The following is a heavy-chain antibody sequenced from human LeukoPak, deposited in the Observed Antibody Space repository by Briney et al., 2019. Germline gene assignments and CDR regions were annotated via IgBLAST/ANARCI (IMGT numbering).Heavy chain of an antibody. V-gene: IGHV4-31*03. D-gene: IGHD6-13*01. J-gene: IGHJ4*02. Sequence: TLSLTCTVPVDSTRRGGQYGSCVRQHPGRCLECLGYIDCSGSTYYNPSLKGRVTISLDTSKNQSSLKLSSVTAADTAVYYCARYRYSSSWLYFDYWGQGTLVTVSS. CDR2: IDCSGST. CDR1: VDSTRRGGQY. CDR3: ARYRYSSSWLYFDY.